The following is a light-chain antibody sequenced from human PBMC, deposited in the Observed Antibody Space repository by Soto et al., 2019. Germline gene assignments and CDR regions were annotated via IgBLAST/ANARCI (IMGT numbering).Light chain of an antibody. V-gene: IGLV7-46*01. CDR3: LLSYSGARPYVV. CDR2: DTS. Sequence: QSVVTQEPSLTVSPGGTVTLTCGSSTGAVTSGHYPYWFQQKPGQAPRTLIYDTSYKHSWTPARFSGSLLGGKAALTLSGAQPEDEAEYYCLLSYSGARPYVVFGGGTKLTVL. J-gene: IGLJ2*01. CDR1: TGAVTSGHY.